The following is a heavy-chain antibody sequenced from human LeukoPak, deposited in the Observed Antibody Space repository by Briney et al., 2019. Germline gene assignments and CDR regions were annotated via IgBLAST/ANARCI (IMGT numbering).Heavy chain of an antibody. CDR3: ARGSGQNFDY. J-gene: IGHJ4*02. V-gene: IGHV3-13*04. CDR2: IGTAGDT. D-gene: IGHD3-10*01. CDR1: GFTFCSYD. Sequence: PGGSLRLSCAASGFTFCSYDMHWVRQAAGTGLEWVSAIGTAGDTYYPGSVRGRFTISRENAKNSLYLQMNSLSAGDTAVYYCARGSGQNFDYWGQGTLVTVSS.